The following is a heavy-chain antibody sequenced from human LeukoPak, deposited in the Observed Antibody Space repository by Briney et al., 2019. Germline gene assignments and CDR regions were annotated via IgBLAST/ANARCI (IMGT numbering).Heavy chain of an antibody. V-gene: IGHV1-2*02. Sequence: GASVKVSCKASGYTFTGYYIHWLRQAPGQGFEWMGWIVPNSGGTHLAQKFQGRVTMTRDTSISTAYMELSSLTSDDTAVYYCARGSYQYYYNMNVWGKGTTVIVSS. CDR2: IVPNSGGT. D-gene: IGHD1-26*01. CDR3: ARGSYQYYYNMNV. J-gene: IGHJ6*03. CDR1: GYTFTGYY.